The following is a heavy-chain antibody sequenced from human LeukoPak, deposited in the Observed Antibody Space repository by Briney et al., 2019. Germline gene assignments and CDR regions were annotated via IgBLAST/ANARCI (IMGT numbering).Heavy chain of an antibody. CDR3: ARAIAAAEDY. D-gene: IGHD6-13*01. J-gene: IGHJ4*02. CDR1: GFTFSTYS. CDR2: ISGSSSTI. V-gene: IGHV3-48*01. Sequence: GGSLRLSCAASGFTFSTYSMNWVRQAPGKGLEWVSYISGSSSTIYYADSVKGRFTISRDNAKNSVHLQMSSLRAEDTDVYYCARAIAAAEDYWGQGTLVTVSS.